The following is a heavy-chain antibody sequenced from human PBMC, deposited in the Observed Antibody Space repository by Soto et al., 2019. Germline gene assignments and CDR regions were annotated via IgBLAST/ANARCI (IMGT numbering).Heavy chain of an antibody. J-gene: IGHJ4*02. CDR1: GFTFNNYA. Sequence: EVQLLESGGGLVQLGGSLRLSCAASGFTFNNYAMTWVRQAPGKGLEWVSAISGGGDTTSYADSVKGRFTVSRDGSKNMLYLQMSSLRAEDTALYYCAKGRGGSGSLTPRVDFWGQGTLLTVSS. CDR2: ISGGGDTT. D-gene: IGHD3-10*01. CDR3: AKGRGGSGSLTPRVDF. V-gene: IGHV3-23*01.